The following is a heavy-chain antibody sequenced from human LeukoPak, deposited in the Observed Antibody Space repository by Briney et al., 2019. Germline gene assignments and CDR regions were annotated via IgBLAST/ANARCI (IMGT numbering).Heavy chain of an antibody. CDR2: IASKTYGGTA. J-gene: IGHJ4*02. Sequence: GGSLRLSCAASEFSFKNYWMSWVRQAPGKGLEWVGFIASKTYGGTAEYAASVKGRFTISRDDSKSIAYLQMNSLKAEDTAVYFCSRDQTPYYWGQGTLVTVSS. CDR1: EFSFKNYW. V-gene: IGHV3-49*04. CDR3: SRDQTPYY.